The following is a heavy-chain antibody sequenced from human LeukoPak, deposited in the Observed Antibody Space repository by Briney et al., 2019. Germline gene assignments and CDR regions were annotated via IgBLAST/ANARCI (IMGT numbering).Heavy chain of an antibody. Sequence: KGGESLKISCKGSGYSINNYWIGWVRQMPGKGLEWMGIIYPADSDIRYSPSFQGQVTISADKSISTAYLQWSSLKASDTAMYYCARVISSGWYSDYWGQGTLVTVSS. V-gene: IGHV5-51*01. J-gene: IGHJ4*02. CDR1: GYSINNYW. CDR3: ARVISSGWYSDY. CDR2: IYPADSDI. D-gene: IGHD6-19*01.